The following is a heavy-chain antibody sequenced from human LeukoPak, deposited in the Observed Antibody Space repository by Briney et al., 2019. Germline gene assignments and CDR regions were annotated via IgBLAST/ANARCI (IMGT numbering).Heavy chain of an antibody. V-gene: IGHV1-8*03. CDR3: ARGRNTLRYFDWLPDY. Sequence: GASVKVSCKASGYTFTSYDINWVRQATGQGLEWMGWMNPNSGNTGYAQKFQGRVTITRNTSISTAYMELSSLRSEDTAVYYCARGRNTLRYFDWLPDYWGQGTLVTVSS. CDR2: MNPNSGNT. D-gene: IGHD3-9*01. CDR1: GYTFTSYD. J-gene: IGHJ4*02.